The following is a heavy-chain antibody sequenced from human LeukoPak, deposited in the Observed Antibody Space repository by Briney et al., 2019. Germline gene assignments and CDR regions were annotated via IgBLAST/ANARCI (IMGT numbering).Heavy chain of an antibody. D-gene: IGHD3-16*01. CDR3: AKRFSYLDY. CDR1: GFTFNTCA. V-gene: IGHV3-23*01. J-gene: IGHJ4*02. Sequence: GWSLRLSCAASGFTFNTCAMSWVRQPPGKGLEWVSSVSDSGGSTWYADSVKGRFTISRDNSKNTMYLQMSSLRAEDTAIYYCAKRFSYLDYWGQGIMVTVSS. CDR2: VSDSGGST.